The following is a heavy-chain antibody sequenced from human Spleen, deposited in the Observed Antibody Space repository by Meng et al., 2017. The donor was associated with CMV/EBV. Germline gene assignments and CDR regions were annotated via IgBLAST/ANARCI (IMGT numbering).Heavy chain of an antibody. Sequence: GGSLRLSCAASGFMFSSFSMNWVRQAPGRGLEWVSSISSSSYISSADAVKGRFTISRDNAKNSLFLQMNSLRAEDTAVYYCARDRGSYVYGMDVWGQGTTVTVSS. CDR2: ISSSSYI. D-gene: IGHD1-26*01. V-gene: IGHV3-21*01. CDR1: GFMFSSFS. J-gene: IGHJ6*02. CDR3: ARDRGSYVYGMDV.